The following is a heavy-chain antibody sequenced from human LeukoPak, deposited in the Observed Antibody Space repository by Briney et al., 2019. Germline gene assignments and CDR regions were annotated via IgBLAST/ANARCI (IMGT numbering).Heavy chain of an antibody. V-gene: IGHV1-69*06. Sequence: SVKVSCKASGYTFTGYYMHWVRQAPGQGLEWMGGIIPIFGTANYAQKFQGRVTITADKSTSTAYMELSSLRSEDTAVYYCARTGGLLSFDYWGQGTLVTVSS. CDR2: IIPIFGTA. CDR3: ARTGGLLSFDY. J-gene: IGHJ4*02. D-gene: IGHD2/OR15-2a*01. CDR1: GYTFTGYY.